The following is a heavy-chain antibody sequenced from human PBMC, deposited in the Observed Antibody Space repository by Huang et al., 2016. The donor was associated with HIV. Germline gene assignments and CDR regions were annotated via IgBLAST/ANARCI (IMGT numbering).Heavy chain of an antibody. Sequence: QVQLVQFGAEVKKPGASVKVSCKASGYTFTSYDINWGRQATGQGLERMGLMNPNSGNTGYAQKFQGRVTITRNTSISTAYMELRSMRSEDTAVYYCARGSSDWVYWGQGTLVTVSS. CDR3: ARGSSDWVY. D-gene: IGHD6-19*01. J-gene: IGHJ4*02. CDR2: MNPNSGNT. V-gene: IGHV1-8*03. CDR1: GYTFTSYD.